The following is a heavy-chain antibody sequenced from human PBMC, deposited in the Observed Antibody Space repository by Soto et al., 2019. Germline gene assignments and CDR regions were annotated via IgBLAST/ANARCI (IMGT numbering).Heavy chain of an antibody. V-gene: IGHV1-3*01. CDR2: INAGNGNT. J-gene: IGHJ3*02. CDR3: ARDQQWLVPGAFDI. D-gene: IGHD6-19*01. CDR1: GYTFTSCA. Sequence: QVQLVQSGAEVKKPGASVKVSCKASGYTFTSCAMHWVRQAPGQRLEWMGWINAGNGNTKYSQKFQGRVTITRDTSASTAYMELSSLRSEDTAVYYCARDQQWLVPGAFDIWGQGTMVTVSS.